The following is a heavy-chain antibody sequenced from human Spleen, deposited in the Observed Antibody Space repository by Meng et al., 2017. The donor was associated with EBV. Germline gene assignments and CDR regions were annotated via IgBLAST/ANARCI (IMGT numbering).Heavy chain of an antibody. CDR3: ASDSGSGAFDY. D-gene: IGHD3-10*01. J-gene: IGHJ4*02. CDR1: GYSFRGNY. Sequence: VPLAASGDEVKRPGASVKVSCKATGYSFRGNYIHWVRRAPGQGLEWMGRINPNSGGTKFAERFQGSVPMTRETSIRTAYMEVSSLTSDDTAVYYCASDSGSGAFDYWGQGTLVTVSS. V-gene: IGHV1-2*06. CDR2: INPNSGGT.